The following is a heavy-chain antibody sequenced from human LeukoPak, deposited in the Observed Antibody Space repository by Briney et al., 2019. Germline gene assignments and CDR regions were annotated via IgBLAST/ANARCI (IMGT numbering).Heavy chain of an antibody. CDR3: ARRITIFGGLDAFDI. CDR2: IYYSGST. CDR1: GGSISSSSYY. J-gene: IGHJ3*02. V-gene: IGHV4-39*01. D-gene: IGHD3-3*01. Sequence: KPSETLSLTCTVSGGSISSSSYYWGWIRQPPGKGLEWIGSIYYSGSTYYNPSLKSRVTISVDTSKNQFSLKLSSVTAADTAVYYCARRITIFGGLDAFDIWGQGTMVTVSS.